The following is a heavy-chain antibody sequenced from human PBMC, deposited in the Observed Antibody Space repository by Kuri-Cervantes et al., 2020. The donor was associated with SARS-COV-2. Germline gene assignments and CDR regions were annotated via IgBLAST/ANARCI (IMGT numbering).Heavy chain of an antibody. CDR3: ASGGYSYGWPSMAYCGGDCYSGFVY. CDR1: GPTFINHY. V-gene: IGHV1-69*05. J-gene: IGHJ4*02. D-gene: IGHD2-21*01. CDR2: IIPIFGTA. Sequence: SVKVSCKASGPTFINHYIHWVRQAPGQGLEWMGGIIPIFGTANYAQKFQGRVTITTDESTSTAYMELSSLRSEDTAVYYCASGGYSYGWPSMAYCGGDCYSGFVYWGQGTLVTVSS.